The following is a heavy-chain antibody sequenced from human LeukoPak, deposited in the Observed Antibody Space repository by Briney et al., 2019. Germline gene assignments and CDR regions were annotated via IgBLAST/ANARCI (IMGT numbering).Heavy chain of an antibody. J-gene: IGHJ4*02. Sequence: PGGSLRLSCEASGFTFRDYWMHWVRQAPGKGLVWVSRINGDESSRAYADSEKGRFTISRDNARNTLYLQMNSLRVEDTAIYYCARDRAESNWTYHTLFDSWGQGTPVTVSS. CDR3: ARDRAESNWTYHTLFDS. V-gene: IGHV3-74*01. CDR2: INGDESSR. D-gene: IGHD1-7*01. CDR1: GFTFRDYW.